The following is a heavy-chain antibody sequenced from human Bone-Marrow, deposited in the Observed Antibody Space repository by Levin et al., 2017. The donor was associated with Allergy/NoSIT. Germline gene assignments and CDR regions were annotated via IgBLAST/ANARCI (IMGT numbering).Heavy chain of an antibody. CDR1: GGSFSGYY. CDR2: INHSGST. D-gene: IGHD6-19*01. V-gene: IGHV4-34*01. J-gene: IGHJ4*02. Sequence: PSETLSLTCAVYGGSFSGYYWSWIRQPPGKGLEWIGEINHSGSTNYNPSLKSRVTISVDTSKNQFSLKLSSVTAADTAVYYCAYEGRQQWSANPGPKQTLNYWGQGTLVTVSS. CDR3: AYEGRQQWSANPGPKQTLNY.